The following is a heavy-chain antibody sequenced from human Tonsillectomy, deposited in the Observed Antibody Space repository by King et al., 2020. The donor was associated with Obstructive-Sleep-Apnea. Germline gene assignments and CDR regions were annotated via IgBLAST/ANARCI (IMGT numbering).Heavy chain of an antibody. D-gene: IGHD2-8*02. Sequence: VQLVESGGGLVQPGGSLRLSCAASGFTFNSYAMSWVRQAPGKGLDWGSTISGICDITYYADSVRGRFTISRDNTKKTLSLQMNSLRTEDTAIYYCAKLVGSTGVDYWGQGTLVAVSS. CDR1: GFTFNSYA. V-gene: IGHV3-23*04. CDR2: ISGICDIT. CDR3: AKLVGSTGVDY. J-gene: IGHJ4*02.